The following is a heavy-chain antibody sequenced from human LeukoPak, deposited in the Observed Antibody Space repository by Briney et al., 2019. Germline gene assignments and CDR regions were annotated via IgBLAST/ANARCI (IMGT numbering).Heavy chain of an antibody. Sequence: SGGSLRLSCAASGLTFSSYAMSWVRQAPGKGLEWVSAISGSGGSTYYADSVKGRFTISRDNSKNTLYLQMNSLRAEDTAVYYCAKGSTVSGWNYWGQGTLVTVSS. J-gene: IGHJ4*02. CDR1: GLTFSSYA. CDR2: ISGSGGST. V-gene: IGHV3-23*01. CDR3: AKGSTVSGWNY. D-gene: IGHD6-19*01.